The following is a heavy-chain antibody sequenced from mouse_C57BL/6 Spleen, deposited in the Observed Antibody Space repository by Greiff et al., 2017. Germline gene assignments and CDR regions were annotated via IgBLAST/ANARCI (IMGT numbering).Heavy chain of an antibody. CDR2: IHPNSGST. J-gene: IGHJ3*01. D-gene: IGHD2-5*01. CDR1: GYTFTSYW. V-gene: IGHV1-64*01. CDR3: ASPYYSNYVAY. Sequence: QVQLQQPGAELVKPGASVKLSCKASGYTFTSYWMHWVKQRPGQGLEWIGMIHPNSGSTNYNEKFKSKATMTVDKSSSTVYMQLSSLTSEDSAVYYCASPYYSNYVAYWGQGTLVTVSA.